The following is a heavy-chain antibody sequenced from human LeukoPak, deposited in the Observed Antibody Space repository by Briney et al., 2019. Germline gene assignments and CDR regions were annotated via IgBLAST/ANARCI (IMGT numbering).Heavy chain of an antibody. CDR2: IYYSGST. V-gene: IGHV4-39*01. Sequence: SVTLSLTCTVSGGSISTSTYYWGWIRQPPGKGLEWIGSIYYSGSTYYNPSLKSRVTISVDTSKNQFSLSLSSVTAADTAVFYCATCSGGSCYLGHAFDIWGQGTMVTGSS. J-gene: IGHJ3*02. CDR3: ATCSGGSCYLGHAFDI. CDR1: GGSISTSTYY. D-gene: IGHD2-15*01.